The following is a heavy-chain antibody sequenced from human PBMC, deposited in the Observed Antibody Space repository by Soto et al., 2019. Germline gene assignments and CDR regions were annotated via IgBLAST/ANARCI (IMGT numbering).Heavy chain of an antibody. CDR2: ILYDGINK. V-gene: IGHV3-30*18. J-gene: IGHJ4*02. Sequence: QVRLVESGGGVVQPGRSLRLSCAASGFTFSNYGMHWVRQAPGKGLEWVAVILYDGINKYYADSVKGRFTISRDNSKSTLYLQMNSLRTEDTAVYYCAKEWMVAATLFDYWGQGTLVTVS. CDR1: GFTFSNYG. CDR3: AKEWMVAATLFDY. D-gene: IGHD2-15*01.